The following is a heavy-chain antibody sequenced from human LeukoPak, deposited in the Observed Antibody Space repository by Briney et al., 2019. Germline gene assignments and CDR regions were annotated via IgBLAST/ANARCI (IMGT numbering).Heavy chain of an antibody. D-gene: IGHD3-10*01. J-gene: IGHJ4*02. CDR3: ARPAEYYYGSGSGY. CDR1: GYTFTGYY. Sequence: ASVKVSCKASGYTFTGYYMHWVRQAPGQGLEWMGWINPNSGGTNYAQKFQGRVTMTRNTSISTAYMELSSLRSEDTAVYYCARPAEYYYGSGSGYWGQGTLVTVSS. V-gene: IGHV1-2*02. CDR2: INPNSGGT.